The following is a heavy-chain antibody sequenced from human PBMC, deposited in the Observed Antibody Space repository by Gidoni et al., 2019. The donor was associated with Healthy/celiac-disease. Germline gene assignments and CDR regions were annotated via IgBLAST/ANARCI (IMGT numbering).Heavy chain of an antibody. CDR2: INPNSGGT. J-gene: IGHJ5*02. D-gene: IGHD2-15*01. CDR3: ARPRGGVAATRGRGWFDP. Sequence: QVQLVQSGAEVKKPGASVKVSCKASGYTFTGYYMHWVRQAPGQGLEWMGWINPNSGGTNYAQKFQGRVTMTRDTSISTAYMELSRLRSDDTAVYYCARPRGGVAATRGRGWFDPWGQGTLVTVSS. CDR1: GYTFTGYY. V-gene: IGHV1-2*02.